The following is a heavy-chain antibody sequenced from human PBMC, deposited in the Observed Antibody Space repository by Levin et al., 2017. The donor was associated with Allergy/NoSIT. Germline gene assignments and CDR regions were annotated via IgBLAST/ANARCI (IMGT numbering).Heavy chain of an antibody. CDR1: GFTFSSYS. CDR3: ARSGYGPAYYFDY. CDR2: ISSGSGYI. Sequence: GGSLRLSCAASGFTFSSYSMNWVRQAPGKGLEWVSLISSGSGYIYFADSVKGRFTISRDNAKNSLYLQMNSLRAEDTAVYYCARSGYGPAYYFDYWGQGTLVTVSS. D-gene: IGHD5-12*01. J-gene: IGHJ4*02. V-gene: IGHV3-21*01.